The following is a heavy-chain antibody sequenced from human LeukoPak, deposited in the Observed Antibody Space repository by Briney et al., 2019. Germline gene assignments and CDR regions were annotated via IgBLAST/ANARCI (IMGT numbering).Heavy chain of an antibody. V-gene: IGHV4-30-4*01. Sequence: SETLSLTCTVSGVSISSGDYYWSWLRQPPGKGLEWIGYIYYSGSTYYNPSLKSRVTISVDTSKNQFSLKLSSVTAADTAVYYCARGPYCSGGSCYDAFDIWGQGTMVTVSS. J-gene: IGHJ3*02. CDR1: GVSISSGDYY. CDR2: IYYSGST. D-gene: IGHD2-15*01. CDR3: ARGPYCSGGSCYDAFDI.